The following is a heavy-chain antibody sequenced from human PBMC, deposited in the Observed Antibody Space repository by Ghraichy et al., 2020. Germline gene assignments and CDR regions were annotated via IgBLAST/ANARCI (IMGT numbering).Heavy chain of an antibody. D-gene: IGHD6-13*01. Sequence: ESLNISCAASGFTFSSYAMSWVRQAPGKGLEWVSTISGNGGSTYYADSVKGRFTISRDNSKNTLYLQMNSLRAEDTAVYYCAKAGSSWYPLDYWGQGTLVTVSS. CDR1: GFTFSSYA. V-gene: IGHV3-23*01. CDR2: ISGNGGST. CDR3: AKAGSSWYPLDY. J-gene: IGHJ4*02.